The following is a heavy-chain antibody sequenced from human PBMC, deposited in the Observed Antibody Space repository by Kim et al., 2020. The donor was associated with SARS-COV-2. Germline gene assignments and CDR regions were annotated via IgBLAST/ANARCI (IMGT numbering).Heavy chain of an antibody. V-gene: IGHV2-5*02. Sequence: SGPTLVNPAQTLTLTCTFSGFSLTSSGVGVGWIRQPPGKALEWLALIYWDDDKNFSPSLESRLTITKDTSKSQVVLTMTNMDPVDTATYYCARSGCGSSDRYQYYFDYWGQGTRVTVSS. CDR2: IYWDDDK. D-gene: IGHD2-2*01. CDR3: ARSGCGSSDRYQYYFDY. J-gene: IGHJ4*02. CDR1: GFSLTSSGVG.